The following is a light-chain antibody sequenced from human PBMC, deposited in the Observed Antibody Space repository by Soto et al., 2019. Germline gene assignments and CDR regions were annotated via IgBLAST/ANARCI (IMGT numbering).Light chain of an antibody. CDR1: SNDVGGYDL. CDR2: EAT. J-gene: IGLJ2*01. V-gene: IGLV2-23*02. CDR3: CSFAGGATFV. Sequence: SVLTQPASVSGSPGRSITISCSGTSNDVGGYDLVSWYQQHPGKAPRLIIYEATKRPSGVSDRFSASKSGNTASLTISALQAEDEAYYSCCSFAGGATFVFGGGTKVTVL.